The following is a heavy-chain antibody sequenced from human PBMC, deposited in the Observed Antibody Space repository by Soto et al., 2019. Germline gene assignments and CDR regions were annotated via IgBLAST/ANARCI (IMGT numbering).Heavy chain of an antibody. D-gene: IGHD5-12*01. CDR1: GFTFSSYS. Sequence: PGGSLRLSCAASGFTFSSYSMNWVRQAPGKGLEWVSSIRSSNSYIYYADSVKGRFTISRDNAKNSLYLQMNSLRAEDTAVYYCARDLHRGYAPPDDWGQGTLVTVSS. CDR2: IRSSNSYI. J-gene: IGHJ4*02. CDR3: ARDLHRGYAPPDD. V-gene: IGHV3-21*01.